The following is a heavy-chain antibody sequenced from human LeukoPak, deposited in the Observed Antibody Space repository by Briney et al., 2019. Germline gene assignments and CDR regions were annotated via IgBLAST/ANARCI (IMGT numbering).Heavy chain of an antibody. D-gene: IGHD2-15*01. Sequence: PSETLSLTCTVSGGSISSGGYYWSWIRQHPGKGLEWIGYIYYSGSTYYNPSLKSRVTISVDTSKNQFSLKLSSVTAADTAVYYCARSQPCCFDYYMDVWGKGTTVTVSS. CDR3: ARSQPCCFDYYMDV. CDR1: GGSISSGGYY. V-gene: IGHV4-31*03. J-gene: IGHJ6*03. CDR2: IYYSGST.